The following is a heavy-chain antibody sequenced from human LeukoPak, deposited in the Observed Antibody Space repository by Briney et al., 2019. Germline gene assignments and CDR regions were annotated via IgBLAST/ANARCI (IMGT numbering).Heavy chain of an antibody. CDR2: ISSSSSTI. CDR3: ARDPPTIVVVPADGFDY. J-gene: IGHJ4*02. D-gene: IGHD2-2*01. V-gene: IGHV3-48*01. CDR1: GSSFSSYG. Sequence: GGCLRLAWAASGSSFSSYGINWVRHPAGDWREWVSYISSSSSTIYYADSVKGRFTISRDNAKNSLYLQMNSLRAEDTAVYYCARDPPTIVVVPADGFDYWGQGTLVTVSS.